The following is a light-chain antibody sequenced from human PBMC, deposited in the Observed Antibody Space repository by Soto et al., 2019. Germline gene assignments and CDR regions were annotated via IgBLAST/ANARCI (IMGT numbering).Light chain of an antibody. V-gene: IGLV2-14*03. CDR3: TSFASGSTVI. CDR1: SSDVGGYNF. Sequence: QSALTQPASVSGSPGQSITISCTGTSSDVGGYNFVSWYHQHPGKAPKLIIYDVNNWPSGVSNRFSGSKSGNTASLTISGLQAEDEGDYYCTSFASGSTVIFGGGTKLTVL. J-gene: IGLJ2*01. CDR2: DVN.